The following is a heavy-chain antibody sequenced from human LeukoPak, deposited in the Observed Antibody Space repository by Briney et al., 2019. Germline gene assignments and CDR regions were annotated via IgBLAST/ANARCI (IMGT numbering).Heavy chain of an antibody. D-gene: IGHD3-10*01. CDR2: ISAYNDNT. J-gene: IGHJ5*02. CDR3: ARDVGAARGVMKGSNWFDP. Sequence: ASVKVSCKASGYTFTSYGISWVRQAPGQGLEWMGWISAYNDNTNYAQKLQGRVTMTTDTSTSTAYMELRSLRSDDTAMYYCARDVGAARGVMKGSNWFDPWGQGTLVTVSS. V-gene: IGHV1-18*01. CDR1: GYTFTSYG.